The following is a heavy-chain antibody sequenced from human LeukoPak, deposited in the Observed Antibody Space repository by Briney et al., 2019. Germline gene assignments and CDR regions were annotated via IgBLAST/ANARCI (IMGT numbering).Heavy chain of an antibody. CDR2: IYYSGST. D-gene: IGHD3-22*01. J-gene: IGHJ3*02. CDR1: GGSISSYY. Sequence: ASETLSLTCTVSGGSISSYYWSWIRQPPGKGLEWIAYIYYSGSTNYNPSLKSRVTISVDTSKNQFSLKLSSVTAADTAVYYCARGQRRGVIVVTNTRGAFDIWGQGTMVTVSS. CDR3: ARGQRRGVIVVTNTRGAFDI. V-gene: IGHV4-59*01.